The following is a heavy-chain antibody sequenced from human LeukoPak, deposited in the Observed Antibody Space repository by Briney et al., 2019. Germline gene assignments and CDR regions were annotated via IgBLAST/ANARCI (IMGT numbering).Heavy chain of an antibody. CDR1: GFSFSSYN. CDR2: ISSSSSYI. D-gene: IGHD2-2*01. CDR3: ARVWERYCSSTNCHGGGALDI. Sequence: GGSLRLSCAASGFSFSSYNMNWVRQAPGKGLEWVSSISSSSSYIYYADSMKGRFTISRDNAKNSLYLQVNSLRAEDTAVYYCARVWERYCSSTNCHGGGALDIWGQGTMVTVSS. J-gene: IGHJ3*02. V-gene: IGHV3-21*01.